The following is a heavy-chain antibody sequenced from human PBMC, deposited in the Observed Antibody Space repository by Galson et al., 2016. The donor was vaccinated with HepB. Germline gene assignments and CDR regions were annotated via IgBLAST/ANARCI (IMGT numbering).Heavy chain of an antibody. CDR2: ISYDGSDK. V-gene: IGHV3-30*18. J-gene: IGHJ4*02. Sequence: SLRLSCAASGFTFGCCGMHWVRQAPGKELEWVAVISYDGSDKYYSDSVKGRFTISRDNSNNTLHLQMNSLRADDTAVYYCAKDTSAPAGISPWGQGALVTVSS. CDR3: AKDTSAPAGISP. CDR1: GFTFGCCG. D-gene: IGHD6-13*01.